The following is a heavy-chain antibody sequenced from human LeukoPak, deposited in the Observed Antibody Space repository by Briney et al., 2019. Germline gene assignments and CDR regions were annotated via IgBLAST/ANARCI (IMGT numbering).Heavy chain of an antibody. CDR2: ISWNSGSI. Sequence: GRSLRLSCAASGFTFDEYAMHWVRQAPGKGLEWVSGISWNSGSIGYADSVKGRFTISRDNAKNSLYLQMNSLRAEDTALYYCARGYCSGGSCVDDYWGQGTLVTVSS. CDR3: ARGYCSGGSCVDDY. V-gene: IGHV3-9*01. J-gene: IGHJ4*02. D-gene: IGHD2-15*01. CDR1: GFTFDEYA.